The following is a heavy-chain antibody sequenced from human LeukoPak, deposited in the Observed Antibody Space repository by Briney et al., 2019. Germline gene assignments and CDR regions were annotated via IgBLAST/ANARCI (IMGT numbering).Heavy chain of an antibody. V-gene: IGHV4-4*07. D-gene: IGHD3-3*01. CDR1: GGSISSYY. CDR2: IYTSGST. J-gene: IGHJ4*02. CDR3: AREGYDFWSGYYDY. Sequence: PSETLSLTCTVSGGSISSYYWSWIRQPAGKGLEWIGRIYTSGSTNYNPSLKSRVTISVDTSKNQFSLKLSSVTAADTAVYYCAREGYDFWSGYYDYWGQGTLVTVSS.